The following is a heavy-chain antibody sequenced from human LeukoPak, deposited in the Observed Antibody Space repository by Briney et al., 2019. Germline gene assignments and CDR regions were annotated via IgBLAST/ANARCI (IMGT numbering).Heavy chain of an antibody. V-gene: IGHV3-30-3*01. CDR1: GFTFSSYA. CDR3: ARLPDYGGNLRYFDY. Sequence: GGSLRLSCAASGFTFSSYAMHWVRQAPGKGLEWVAVISYDGSNKYYADSVKGRFTISRDNAKNSLYLQMNSLRAEDTAVYYCARLPDYGGNLRYFDYWGQGTLVTVSS. J-gene: IGHJ4*02. D-gene: IGHD4-23*01. CDR2: ISYDGSNK.